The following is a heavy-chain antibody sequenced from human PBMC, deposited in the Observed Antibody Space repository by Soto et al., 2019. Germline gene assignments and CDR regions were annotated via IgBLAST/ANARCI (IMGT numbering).Heavy chain of an antibody. D-gene: IGHD6-19*01. CDR2: IYYSGST. J-gene: IGHJ4*02. CDR1: GGSISSLY. CDR3: ASTKPLYSSGWVDVPNYFDY. Sequence: PSETLSLTCTVSGGSISSLYWSWIRQPPGKGLEWIGYIYYSGSTNYNPSLKSRVTISVDTSKNQFSLKLSSVTAADTAVYYCASTKPLYSSGWVDVPNYFDYWGQGTLVTVSS. V-gene: IGHV4-59*08.